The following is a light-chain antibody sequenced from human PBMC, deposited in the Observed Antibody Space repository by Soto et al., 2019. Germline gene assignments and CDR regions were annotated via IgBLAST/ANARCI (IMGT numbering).Light chain of an antibody. J-gene: IGKJ5*01. V-gene: IGKV3-11*01. CDR2: DAS. Sequence: TQSPSTLSLSQGDGVTLSCRASQSINTYLAWYQQKPGQAPRLLIYDASKWATGIPARFSGSGSGTDFTLTISSLEPEDFAVYYCQQYNNWPITFGQGTRLEIK. CDR3: QQYNNWPIT. CDR1: QSINTY.